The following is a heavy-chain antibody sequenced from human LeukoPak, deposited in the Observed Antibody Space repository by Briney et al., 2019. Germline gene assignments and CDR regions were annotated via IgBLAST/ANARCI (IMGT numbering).Heavy chain of an antibody. CDR3: AGGPAVTTNDY. CDR1: GGSISSYY. J-gene: IGHJ4*02. D-gene: IGHD4-17*01. V-gene: IGHV4-59*01. CDR2: IHYTGST. Sequence: SETLSLTCTVSGGSISSYYWTWIRQTPGKGLDWIGYIHYTGSTNYNPSLKSRVTISLDTSKSQFSLELTSVTAADTAVYYCAGGPAVTTNDYWGQGTLVTVFS.